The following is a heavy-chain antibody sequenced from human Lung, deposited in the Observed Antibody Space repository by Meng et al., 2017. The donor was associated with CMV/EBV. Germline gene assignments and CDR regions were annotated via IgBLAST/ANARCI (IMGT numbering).Heavy chain of an antibody. CDR1: GFTFSNYA. CDR3: AKGPHYSSYFPTIPFCDY. CDR2: ITSSGGTT. Sequence: GGSLRLSCAVSGFTFSNYAMSWVRQAPGKGLEWVSGITSSGGTTYYAGSVKGRFTISRDSSKNSLYLQMNSLRAEDTAVYYCAKGPHYSSYFPTIPFCDYWGQGAXVTVSS. J-gene: IGHJ4*01. D-gene: IGHD4-11*01. V-gene: IGHV3-23*01.